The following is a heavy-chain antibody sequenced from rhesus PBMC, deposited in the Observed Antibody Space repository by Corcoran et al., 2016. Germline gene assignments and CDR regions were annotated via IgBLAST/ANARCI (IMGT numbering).Heavy chain of an antibody. CDR1: GFSFSDYY. V-gene: IGHV3-116*02. J-gene: IGHJ4*01. CDR2: IRKKANGGIE. Sequence: EVRLVESGGGLVQPGGSLSLSCAASGFSFSDYYRNWVRQAAGQGPEWVGFIRKKANGGIEEDDASVKGRFTISRDDSKSIDSLQMHSLKTEDTAVYYCTRRAGVTNFDYWGQGVLVTVSS. CDR3: TRRAGVTNFDY. D-gene: IGHD3-34*01.